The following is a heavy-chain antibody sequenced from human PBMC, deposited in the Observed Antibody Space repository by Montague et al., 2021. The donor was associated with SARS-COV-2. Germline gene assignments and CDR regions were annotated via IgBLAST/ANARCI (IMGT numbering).Heavy chain of an antibody. Sequence: SETLSLTCTVSGGSVNSGSYHWNWIRQPPGKGLEWIGYIYYSGSTSYNPSLKSRVTISLDTSKYQFSLNLTSVTAADTALYFCARELEIHDFLSGYYIGDWGQGTLVTVSS. CDR1: GGSVNSGSYH. CDR3: ARELEIHDFLSGYYIGD. D-gene: IGHD3-3*01. CDR2: IYYSGST. V-gene: IGHV4-61*01. J-gene: IGHJ4*02.